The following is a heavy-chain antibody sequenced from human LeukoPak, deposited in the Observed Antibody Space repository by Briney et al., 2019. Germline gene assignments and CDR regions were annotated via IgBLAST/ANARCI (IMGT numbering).Heavy chain of an antibody. J-gene: IGHJ3*02. CDR2: IIPIFGTA. V-gene: IGHV1-69*05. D-gene: IGHD3-22*01. CDR1: GGTFSSYA. CDR3: ARSDSSGYRDAFDI. Sequence: SVKVSCXASGGTFSSYAISWVRQAHGQGLEWMGRIIPIFGTANYAQKFQGRVTITTDESTSTAYMELSSLRSEDTAVYYCARSDSSGYRDAFDIWGQGTMVTVSS.